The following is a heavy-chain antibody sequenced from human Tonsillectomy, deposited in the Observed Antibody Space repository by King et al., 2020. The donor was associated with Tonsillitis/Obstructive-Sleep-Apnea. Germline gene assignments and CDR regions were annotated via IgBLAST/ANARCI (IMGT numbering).Heavy chain of an antibody. J-gene: IGHJ4*02. V-gene: IGHV4-59*08. CDR1: GGSISSYY. D-gene: IGHD2-2*02. CDR3: ARLGPNCSSTSCYTPGFDY. CDR2: IYYSGST. Sequence: QLQESGPGLVKPSETLSLTCTVSGGSISSYYWSWIRQPPGKGLEWIGYIYYSGSTNYNPPLKSRVTISVDTSKNQFSLKLSSVTAADTAVYYCARLGPNCSSTSCYTPGFDYWGQGTLVTVSS.